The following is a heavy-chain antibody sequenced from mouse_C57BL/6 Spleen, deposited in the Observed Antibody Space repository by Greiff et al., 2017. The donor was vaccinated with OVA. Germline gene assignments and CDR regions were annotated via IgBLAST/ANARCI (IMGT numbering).Heavy chain of an antibody. Sequence: QVQLQQSGAELARPGASVKLSCKASGYSFTSYGISWVKQRTGQGLEWIGEIYPRSGNTYYNEKFKGKATLTADKSSSTAYMELRSLTSEDSAVYFCARSGDYAMDYWGQGTSVTVSS. CDR1: GYSFTSYG. V-gene: IGHV1-81*01. D-gene: IGHD3-1*01. J-gene: IGHJ4*01. CDR3: ARSGDYAMDY. CDR2: IYPRSGNT.